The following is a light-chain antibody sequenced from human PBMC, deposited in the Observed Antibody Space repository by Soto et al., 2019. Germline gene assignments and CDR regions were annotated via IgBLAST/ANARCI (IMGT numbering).Light chain of an antibody. CDR1: QSVSRSF. V-gene: IGKV3-20*01. CDR3: QQYGSSPWT. Sequence: EIGFTQSPCTLSLSPGERATLSCRASQSVSRSFLAWYQQKPGQAPRLLIYGASSRATGIPDRFSGSGSGTDFTLTISRLEPEDFAVYYCQQYGSSPWTFGQGTKVDIK. CDR2: GAS. J-gene: IGKJ1*01.